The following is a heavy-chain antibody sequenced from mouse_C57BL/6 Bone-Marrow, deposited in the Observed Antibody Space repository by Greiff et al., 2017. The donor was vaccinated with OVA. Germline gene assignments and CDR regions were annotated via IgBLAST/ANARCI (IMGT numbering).Heavy chain of an antibody. CDR1: GYTFTSYW. V-gene: IGHV1-69*01. J-gene: IGHJ2*01. Sequence: QVQLQQPGAELVMPGASVKLSCKASGYTFTSYWMHWVKQRPGQGLEWIGELSPSDSYTNYNQKFTGESTLTVDKSSSTAYMQLSSLTSEDSAVYYCATGTDYWGKGTTLTVSS. D-gene: IGHD4-1*01. CDR2: LSPSDSYT. CDR3: ATGTDY.